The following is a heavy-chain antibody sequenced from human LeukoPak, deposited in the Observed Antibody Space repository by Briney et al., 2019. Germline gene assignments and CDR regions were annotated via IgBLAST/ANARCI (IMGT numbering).Heavy chain of an antibody. J-gene: IGHJ3*02. V-gene: IGHV4-31*03. CDR3: ARGRRVVPAASDAFDI. D-gene: IGHD2-2*01. CDR1: GGSISSGGYY. CDR2: IYYSGST. Sequence: PSETLSLTCTVSGGSISSGGYYWSWIRQHPGKGLEWIGYIYYSGSTYYNPSLKSRVTISVDTSKNQFSLKLSSVTAADTAVYYCARGRRVVPAASDAFDIWGQGTMVTVSS.